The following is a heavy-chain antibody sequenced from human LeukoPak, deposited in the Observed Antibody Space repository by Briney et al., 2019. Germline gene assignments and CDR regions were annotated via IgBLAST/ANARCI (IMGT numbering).Heavy chain of an antibody. D-gene: IGHD3-10*01. CDR1: GFTFSSYE. V-gene: IGHV3-48*03. J-gene: IGHJ5*02. CDR3: ARVLLWLGSAGWFDP. CDR2: ISSSGSTI. Sequence: PGGSLRLSCAASGFTFSSYEMNWVRQAPGKGLEWVSYISSSGSTIYYADSVKGRFTISRDNAKNSLYLQMNSLRAEDTAVYYCARVLLWLGSAGWFDPWGQGTLVTVSS.